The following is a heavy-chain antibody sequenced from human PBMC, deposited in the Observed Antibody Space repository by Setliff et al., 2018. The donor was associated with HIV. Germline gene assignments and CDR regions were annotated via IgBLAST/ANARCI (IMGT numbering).Heavy chain of an antibody. J-gene: IGHJ6*03. CDR1: GFTFSSYG. CDR2: IRSDESDT. Sequence: LSLSCAASGFTFSSYGMHWVRQAPGKGLEWVAFIRSDESDTYYSDSVKGRFTISRDTSKNTLFLQINSLRPEDTAVYYCAKISVASRFNSDMDVWGKGTTVTVSS. CDR3: AKISVASRFNSDMDV. D-gene: IGHD2-15*01. V-gene: IGHV3-30*02.